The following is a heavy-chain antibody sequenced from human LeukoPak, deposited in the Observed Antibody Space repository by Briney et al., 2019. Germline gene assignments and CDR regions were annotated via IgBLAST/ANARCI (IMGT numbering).Heavy chain of an antibody. Sequence: PSQTLSLTCTVSGGSISSGGYYWSWIRQHPGKGLEWIGYIYFSGSTYYNPSLKSRVTISVDTSKNQFSLKLSSVTAADTAAYYCARTYYYDSTSAPYYFDYWGQGTLVTVSS. CDR1: GGSISSGGYY. CDR3: ARTYYYDSTSAPYYFDY. V-gene: IGHV4-31*03. D-gene: IGHD3-22*01. CDR2: IYFSGST. J-gene: IGHJ4*02.